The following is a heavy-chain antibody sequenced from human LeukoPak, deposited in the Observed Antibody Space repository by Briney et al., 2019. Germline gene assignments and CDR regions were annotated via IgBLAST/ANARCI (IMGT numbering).Heavy chain of an antibody. D-gene: IGHD6-19*01. CDR3: ARVAVAGTFYYYYYYMDV. J-gene: IGHJ6*03. V-gene: IGHV1-2*02. Sequence: ASVKVSCKASGYTFTGYYMHWVRQAPGQGLEWMGWINPNSGGTNYAQKFQGRVTITADKSTSTAYMELSSLGSEDTAVYYCARVAVAGTFYYYYYYMDVWGKGTTVTVSS. CDR2: INPNSGGT. CDR1: GYTFTGYY.